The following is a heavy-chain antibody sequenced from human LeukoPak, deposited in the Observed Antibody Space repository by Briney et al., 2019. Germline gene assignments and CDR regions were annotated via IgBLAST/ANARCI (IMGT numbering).Heavy chain of an antibody. CDR1: GFTFSSYA. J-gene: IGHJ5*02. CDR3: ARERFATTGTGWFHP. D-gene: IGHD1-1*01. CDR2: ISDDGSNK. Sequence: PGRSLRLSCAASGFTFSSYAFHWVRQAPGKGLEWVSVISDDGSNKYYADSVKGRFTISRDNSKNTLYVQMSSLRAEDTAVYYCARERFATTGTGWFHPWGQGTLVTVSS. V-gene: IGHV3-30*04.